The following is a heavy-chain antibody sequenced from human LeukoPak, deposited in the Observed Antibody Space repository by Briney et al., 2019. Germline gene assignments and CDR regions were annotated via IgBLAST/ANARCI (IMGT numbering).Heavy chain of an antibody. CDR2: IIPIFGTA. D-gene: IGHD5-24*01. CDR1: GYTFTSYG. V-gene: IGHV1-69*13. CDR3: ARDSEPDGYNYAGGY. J-gene: IGHJ4*02. Sequence: ASVKVSCKASGYTFTSYGISWVRQAPGQGLEWMGGIIPIFGTANCAQKFQGRVTITADESTSTAYMELSSLRSEDTAVYYCARDSEPDGYNYAGGYWGQGTLVTVSS.